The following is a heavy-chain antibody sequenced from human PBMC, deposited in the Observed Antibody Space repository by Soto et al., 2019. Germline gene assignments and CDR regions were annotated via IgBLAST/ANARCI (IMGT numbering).Heavy chain of an antibody. D-gene: IGHD1-20*01. Sequence: GGSLRLSCAASGFTITSSAMSWVRQAPGKGLEWVSTTGISGRTTYYADSVKGRFTVSRDDSKNTLDLQMSSLRAEDTAVYYCATVHNTSRSFDYWGQGTPVTVSS. J-gene: IGHJ4*02. CDR2: TGISGRTT. CDR1: GFTITSSA. V-gene: IGHV3-23*01. CDR3: ATVHNTSRSFDY.